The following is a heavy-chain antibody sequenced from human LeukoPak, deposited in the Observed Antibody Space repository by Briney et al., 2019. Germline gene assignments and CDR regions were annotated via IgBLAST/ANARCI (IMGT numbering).Heavy chain of an antibody. Sequence: GGSLRLSCAASGFTFSDHYMDWVRQAPGKGLEWVAVIWSDGSNEYYADSVKGRFTISRDNSKDTLYLEMTSLWAEDTAVYYCARDSRSDDTGGLDVWGKGTTVTVSS. J-gene: IGHJ6*04. CDR2: IWSDGSNE. V-gene: IGHV3-33*08. D-gene: IGHD3-10*01. CDR3: ARDSRSDDTGGLDV. CDR1: GFTFSDHY.